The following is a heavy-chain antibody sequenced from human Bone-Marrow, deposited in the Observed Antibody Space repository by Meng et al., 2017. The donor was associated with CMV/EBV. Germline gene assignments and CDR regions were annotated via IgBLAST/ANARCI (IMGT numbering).Heavy chain of an antibody. CDR2: MNPNSGNT. CDR1: GYTFTSYD. J-gene: IGHJ4*02. CDR3: ARAIASASIAPGY. V-gene: IGHV1-8*03. D-gene: IGHD2-2*01. Sequence: SVKVSCKASGYTFTSYDINWVRQATGQGLEWMGWMNPNSGNTGYAQKFQGRITITRNTAISTAYMELSSLRSEDTAVYYCARAIASASIAPGYWGQGNLVTVSS.